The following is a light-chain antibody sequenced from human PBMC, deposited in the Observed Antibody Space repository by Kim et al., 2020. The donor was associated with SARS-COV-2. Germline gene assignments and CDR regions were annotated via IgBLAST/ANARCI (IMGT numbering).Light chain of an antibody. Sequence: QSITISCTGTSSDVGSYNYVSWYQQHPGKAPKLMIYAVSNRPSGVSNRFSGSKSGNMASLTISGLQAEDEADYYCSSYTRSSTNYVFGTGTKVTVL. CDR3: SSYTRSSTNYV. CDR2: AVS. V-gene: IGLV2-14*03. CDR1: SSDVGSYNY. J-gene: IGLJ1*01.